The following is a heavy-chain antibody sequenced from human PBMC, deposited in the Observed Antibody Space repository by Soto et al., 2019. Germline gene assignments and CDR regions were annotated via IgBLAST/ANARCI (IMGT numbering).Heavy chain of an antibody. CDR1: GGSFSGYY. Sequence: SETLSLTCAVYGGSFSGYYWSWIRQPPGKGLEWIGEINHSGSTNYNPSLKSRVTISVDTSKNRFSLKLSSVTAADTAVYYCAKVLRYFDWSQSDNWFDPWGQGTLVTVSS. CDR2: INHSGST. J-gene: IGHJ5*02. D-gene: IGHD3-9*01. V-gene: IGHV4-34*01. CDR3: AKVLRYFDWSQSDNWFDP.